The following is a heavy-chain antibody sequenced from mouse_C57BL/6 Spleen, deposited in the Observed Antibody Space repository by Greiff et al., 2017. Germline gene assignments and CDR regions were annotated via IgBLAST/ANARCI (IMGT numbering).Heavy chain of an antibody. J-gene: IGHJ2*01. Sequence: EVQVVESGPELVKPGDSVKISCKASGYSFTGYFMNWVMQSHGKSLEWIGRINPYNGDTFYNQKFKGKATLTVDKSSSTAHMELRSLTSEDSAVYYCARSPDGYYFDYWGQGTTLTVSS. CDR3: ARSPDGYYFDY. V-gene: IGHV1-20*01. CDR1: GYSFTGYF. CDR2: INPYNGDT. D-gene: IGHD2-3*01.